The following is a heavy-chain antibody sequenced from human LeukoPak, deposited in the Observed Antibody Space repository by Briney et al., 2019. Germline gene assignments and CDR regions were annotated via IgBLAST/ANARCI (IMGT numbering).Heavy chain of an antibody. Sequence: SETLSLTCTVSGGSISSYYWSWIRQPPGKGLEWIGYIYYSGSTNYNPSLKSRVTISVDTSKNQFSLKLSSVTAADTAVYYCARGGLGIMITFGGVRAEYAFDIWGQGTMVTVSS. CDR1: GGSISSYY. V-gene: IGHV4-59*01. CDR3: ARGGLGIMITFGGVRAEYAFDI. D-gene: IGHD3-16*01. CDR2: IYYSGST. J-gene: IGHJ3*02.